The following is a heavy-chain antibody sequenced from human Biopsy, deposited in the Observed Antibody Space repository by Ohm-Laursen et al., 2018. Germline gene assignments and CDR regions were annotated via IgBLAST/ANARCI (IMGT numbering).Heavy chain of an antibody. CDR3: ARRPYTRDNWFGP. V-gene: IGHV4-59*07. J-gene: IGHJ5*02. Sequence: SDTLSLTWTVSGGSISSDYWSWIRQTPGKGLEWIGYIYYSGSTNYNPSLKSRVTISVDTSKNQFSLRLNSVTAADTAVYYCARRPYTRDNWFGPWGQGTLVTVSS. CDR2: IYYSGST. CDR1: GGSISSDY. D-gene: IGHD2-2*01.